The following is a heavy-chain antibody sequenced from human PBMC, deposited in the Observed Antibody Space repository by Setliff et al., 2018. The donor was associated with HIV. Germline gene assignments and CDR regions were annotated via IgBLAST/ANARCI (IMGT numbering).Heavy chain of an antibody. CDR1: GDSISSSTYY. V-gene: IGHV4-39*07. D-gene: IGHD1-20*01. CDR3: ARVVKGYNWNYFDY. Sequence: SGTPSLTCTVSGDSISSSTYYWGWIRQPPGRGLEWIGSIFYTGFTYYSPSLESRVTMLVDTSKNQFSLRVRSVTAADTAVYYCARVVKGYNWNYFDYWGQGTLVTVSS. J-gene: IGHJ4*02. CDR2: IFYTGFT.